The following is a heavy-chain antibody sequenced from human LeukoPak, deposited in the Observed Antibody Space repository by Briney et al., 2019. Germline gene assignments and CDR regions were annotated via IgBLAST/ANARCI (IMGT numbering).Heavy chain of an antibody. CDR2: IDRSGVT. D-gene: IGHD4-23*01. V-gene: IGHV3-66*03. Sequence: PGGSLRLSCAASGFTVHSNYMSWVRQAPGKGLEWVSVIDRSGVTHYADSVTGRFTISRDNSKNTLYLQMNSLRAEDTAVYYCARDPTVVTPGVYYFDYWGQGTLVTVSS. J-gene: IGHJ4*02. CDR3: ARDPTVVTPGVYYFDY. CDR1: GFTVHSNY.